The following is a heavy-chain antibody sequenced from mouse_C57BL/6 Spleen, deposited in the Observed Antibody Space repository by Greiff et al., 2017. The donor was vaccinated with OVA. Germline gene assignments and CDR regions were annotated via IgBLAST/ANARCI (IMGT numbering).Heavy chain of an antibody. J-gene: IGHJ3*01. CDR2: INPNNGGT. V-gene: IGHV1-26*01. CDR1: GYTFTDYY. CDR3: ARRLFAY. Sequence: EVQLQQSGPELVKPGASVKISCKASGYTFTDYYMNWVRQSHGGSLEWIGDINPNNGGTSYNQKFKGKATLTVDKSSSTAYMELRSLTSEDSAVYYCARRLFAYWGQGTLVTVSA.